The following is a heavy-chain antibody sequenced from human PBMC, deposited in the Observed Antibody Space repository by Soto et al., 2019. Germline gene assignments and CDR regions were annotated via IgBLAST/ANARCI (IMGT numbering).Heavy chain of an antibody. CDR2: IYYSGST. CDR3: VRHMRGASNAFDI. J-gene: IGHJ3*02. D-gene: IGHD3-16*01. Sequence: QVQLQESGPGLVKPSETLSLTCTVSGGSISNYYWSWTRQPPGKGLEWIGYIYYSGSTNYNPSLKSRITISVDTSKNQFSLKLRSVIDADTAVYYCVRHMRGASNAFDIWGQGTMVTVSS. V-gene: IGHV4-59*08. CDR1: GGSISNYY.